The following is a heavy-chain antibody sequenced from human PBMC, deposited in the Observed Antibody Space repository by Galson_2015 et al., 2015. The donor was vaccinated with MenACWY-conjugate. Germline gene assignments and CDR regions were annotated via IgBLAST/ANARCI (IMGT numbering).Heavy chain of an antibody. D-gene: IGHD1-26*01. CDR1: GYTFTSYG. CDR2: ISGYNGNT. V-gene: IGHV1-18*01. J-gene: IGHJ4*02. Sequence: SVKVSCKASGYTFTSYGISWVRQAPGQGLEWMGWISGYNGNTKYAQNFQGRVTMTTDTSTSTAYMELRSLRSDDTAVYYCARVQSIVGAIYYWGQGTLVTVSS. CDR3: ARVQSIVGAIYY.